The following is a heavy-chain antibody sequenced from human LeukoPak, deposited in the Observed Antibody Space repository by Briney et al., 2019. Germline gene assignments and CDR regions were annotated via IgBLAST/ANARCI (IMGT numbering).Heavy chain of an antibody. CDR1: GGSISSGSYY. CDR3: ARESGSYLWRSWLNP. D-gene: IGHD3-16*01. CDR2: IYTSGNT. Sequence: PSQTLSLTCTVSGGSISSGSYYWSWIRQPAGKGLEWIGRIYTSGNTNYNPSLKSRVTISVDTSKNQFSLKLNSVTAADTAVYYCARESGSYLWRSWLNPWGQGTLVTVSS. V-gene: IGHV4-61*02. J-gene: IGHJ5*02.